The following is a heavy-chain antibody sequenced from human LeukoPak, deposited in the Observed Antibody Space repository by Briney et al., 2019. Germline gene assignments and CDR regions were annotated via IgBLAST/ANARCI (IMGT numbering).Heavy chain of an antibody. Sequence: SETLSLTCTVSGGSTSSYYWSWIRQPPGKGLEWIGYIYYSGSTNYNPSLKSRVTISVDTSKNQFSLKLSSVTAADTAVYYCARYSSGLDYWGQGTLVTVSS. CDR2: IYYSGST. CDR3: ARYSSGLDY. J-gene: IGHJ4*02. V-gene: IGHV4-59*01. CDR1: GGSTSSYY. D-gene: IGHD6-19*01.